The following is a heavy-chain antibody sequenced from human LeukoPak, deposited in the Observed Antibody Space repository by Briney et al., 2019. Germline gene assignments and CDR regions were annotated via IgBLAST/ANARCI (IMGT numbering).Heavy chain of an antibody. J-gene: IGHJ2*01. D-gene: IGHD6-13*01. CDR2: IYYSGST. CDR3: ARDLKATADNWYFDL. V-gene: IGHV4-59*01. CDR1: GGSISSYY. Sequence: SETLSLTCIVSGGSISSYYWSWIRQPPGKGLEWIGYIYYSGSTYYNPSLKSRVTISVDTSKNQFSLRLRSVTAADTAVYYCARDLKATADNWYFDLWGRGTLVTVSS.